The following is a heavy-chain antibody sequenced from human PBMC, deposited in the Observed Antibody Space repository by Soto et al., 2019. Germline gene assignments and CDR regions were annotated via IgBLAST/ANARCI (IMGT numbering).Heavy chain of an antibody. Sequence: GASVKVSCKASGYTFTGYYMHWVRQAPGQGLEWMGWINPNSGGTNYAQKFQGWVTMTRDTSISTAYMELSRLRSDDTAVYYCARELSLEPYYYDSSGYSPPSVYFDYWGQGTLVTVSS. CDR1: GYTFTGYY. D-gene: IGHD3-22*01. CDR3: ARELSLEPYYYDSSGYSPPSVYFDY. CDR2: INPNSGGT. V-gene: IGHV1-2*04. J-gene: IGHJ4*02.